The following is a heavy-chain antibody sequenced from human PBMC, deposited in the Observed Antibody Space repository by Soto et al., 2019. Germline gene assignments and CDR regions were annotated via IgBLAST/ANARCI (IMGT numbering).Heavy chain of an antibody. Sequence: GGSLRLSCTASGFTFGDYAMSWFRQAPGKGLEWVGFIRSKAYGGTTEYAASVKGRFTISRDDSKSIAYLQMNSLKTEDTAVYYGTRDQGYCGGDCYDAFDIWGQGTMVTVSS. J-gene: IGHJ3*02. D-gene: IGHD2-21*02. CDR1: GFTFGDYA. V-gene: IGHV3-49*03. CDR3: TRDQGYCGGDCYDAFDI. CDR2: IRSKAYGGTT.